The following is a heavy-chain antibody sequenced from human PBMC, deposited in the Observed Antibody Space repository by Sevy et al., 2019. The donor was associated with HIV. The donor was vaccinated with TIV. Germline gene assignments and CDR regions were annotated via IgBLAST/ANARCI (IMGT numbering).Heavy chain of an antibody. CDR1: GFTFSSYW. Sequence: GGSLRLSCAASGFTFSSYWMSWVRQAPGKGLEWVANIKQDGSKKYYVDSVKGRFTISRDNAKNSLYLQMNSLRAEDTAVYYGARDHDYGDYLSPVGYWGQGTLVTVSS. D-gene: IGHD4-17*01. V-gene: IGHV3-7*01. CDR2: IKQDGSKK. J-gene: IGHJ4*02. CDR3: ARDHDYGDYLSPVGY.